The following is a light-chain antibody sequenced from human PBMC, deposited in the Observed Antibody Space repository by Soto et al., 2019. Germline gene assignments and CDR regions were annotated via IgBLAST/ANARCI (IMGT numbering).Light chain of an antibody. CDR3: QQYNNWPQT. J-gene: IGKJ1*01. V-gene: IGKV3-15*01. Sequence: EIVLTQSPGTLSLSPGESATLSCRASQSVSNNLTWYQQKPGQPPRLLIYDASTRATGIPARFSGSGSGTDFTLTISGLQSEDFAVYYCQQYNNWPQTFGQGTKVDIK. CDR2: DAS. CDR1: QSVSNN.